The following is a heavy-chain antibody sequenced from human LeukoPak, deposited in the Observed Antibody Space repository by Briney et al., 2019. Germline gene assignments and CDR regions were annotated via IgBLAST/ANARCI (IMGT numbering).Heavy chain of an antibody. CDR3: ARGAYSSGWYWFDP. CDR1: GFTFSSYS. D-gene: IGHD6-19*01. Sequence: GGSLRLSCAASGFTFSSYSMNWVRQAPGKGLEWVSSISSSSSYIYYADSVKGRFTISRDNAKNSLCLQMNSLRAEDTAVYYCARGAYSSGWYWFDPWGQGTLVTVSS. V-gene: IGHV3-21*01. J-gene: IGHJ5*02. CDR2: ISSSSSYI.